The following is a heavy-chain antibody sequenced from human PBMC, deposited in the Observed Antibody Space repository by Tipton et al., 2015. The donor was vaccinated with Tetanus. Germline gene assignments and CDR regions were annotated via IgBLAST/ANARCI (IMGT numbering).Heavy chain of an antibody. CDR1: GYTITGYY. CDR2: INPHSGGT. J-gene: IGHJ4*02. D-gene: IGHD3-3*01. CDR3: ARGRALFGVVYCCFDY. V-gene: IGHV1-2*04. Sequence: QVQLVQSGAEVKKPGASVKVSCKASGYTITGYYMHWVRQAPGQVLEWMRWINPHSGGTNYALKFQGWVTMTRDTSISTVYMELSRLRSDDTAVYYCARGRALFGVVYCCFDYWGQGTLVTVSS.